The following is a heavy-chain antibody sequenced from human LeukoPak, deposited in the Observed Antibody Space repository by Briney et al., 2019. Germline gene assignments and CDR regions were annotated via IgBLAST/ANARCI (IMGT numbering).Heavy chain of an antibody. CDR1: GVPFSSHV. V-gene: IGHV3-33*01. J-gene: IGHJ6*03. Sequence: GGPLRLSCAASGVPFSSHVMQYPRHAPGKGLEGVADQWYNGSNKYYADCVKGRFTISRDNSKNTLYLEMNSLRAEDTAVYYCARGATMVRGRYCYYYMDVWGKGTTVTVSS. CDR2: QWYNGSNK. D-gene: IGHD3-10*01. CDR3: ARGATMVRGRYCYYYMDV.